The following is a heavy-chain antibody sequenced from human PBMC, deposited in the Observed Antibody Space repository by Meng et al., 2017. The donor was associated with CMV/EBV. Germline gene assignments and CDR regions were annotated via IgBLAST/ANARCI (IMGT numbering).Heavy chain of an antibody. CDR1: GGSISSRSYS. CDR2: IYYSGST. CDR3: ARDSRSRIVGATVGGFDY. J-gene: IGHJ4*02. V-gene: IGHV4-39*07. D-gene: IGHD1-26*01. Sequence: RLAEPGPGLGKPSRSLSLPCTVSGGSISSRSYSWGWIRQPPGKGLERIGSIYYSGSTDYNPSLKSRVTISVDTSKNQFSLKLSSVTAAETAVYYCARDSRSRIVGATVGGFDYWGQGTLVTVPS.